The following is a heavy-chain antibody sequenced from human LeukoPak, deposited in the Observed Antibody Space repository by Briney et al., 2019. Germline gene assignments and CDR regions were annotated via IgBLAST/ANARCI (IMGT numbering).Heavy chain of an antibody. Sequence: MASETLSLTCAVYGGSFSGYYWSWIRQPPRKGLEWIGEINHSGSTNYNPSLKSRVTISVDTSKNQFSLKLSSVTAADTAVYYCARGQGVDPWGQGTLVTVSS. CDR1: GGSFSGYY. D-gene: IGHD3-16*01. CDR2: INHSGST. J-gene: IGHJ5*02. V-gene: IGHV4-34*01. CDR3: ARGQGVDP.